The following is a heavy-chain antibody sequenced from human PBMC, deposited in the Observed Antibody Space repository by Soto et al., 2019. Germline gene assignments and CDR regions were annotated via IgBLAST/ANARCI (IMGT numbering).Heavy chain of an antibody. CDR2: ISWDGGST. D-gene: IGHD6-13*01. CDR1: GFTFSSYA. Sequence: GGSLRLSCAASGFTFSSYAMSWVRQAPGKGLEWVSAISWDGGSTYYADSVKGRFTISRDNSKNSLYLQMNSLRAEDTALYYCAKAIAAAGAPNYYYYGMDVWGQGTTVTVSS. J-gene: IGHJ6*02. CDR3: AKAIAAAGAPNYYYYGMDV. V-gene: IGHV3-43D*04.